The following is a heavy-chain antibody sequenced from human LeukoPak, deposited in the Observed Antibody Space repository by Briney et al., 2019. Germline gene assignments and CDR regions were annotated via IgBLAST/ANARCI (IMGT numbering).Heavy chain of an antibody. J-gene: IGHJ4*02. CDR1: GFTFSSSA. CDR3: AKQLGYCSDGSCYFPY. Sequence: GGSLRLSCAASGFTFSSSAMSWVRQVPGKGLEWVSGISASGGSTSYADSVRGRFTISRDNSKSTLCLQMNSLRAEDTAVYYCAKQLGYCSDGSCYFPYWGQGTLVTVSS. D-gene: IGHD2-15*01. V-gene: IGHV3-23*01. CDR2: ISASGGST.